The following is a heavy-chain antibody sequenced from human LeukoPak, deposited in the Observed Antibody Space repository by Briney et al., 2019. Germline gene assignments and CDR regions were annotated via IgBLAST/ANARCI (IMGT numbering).Heavy chain of an antibody. Sequence: SETLSLTCTVSGGSISSSSYYWGWIRQPPGKGLEWIGSIYYSGSTYYNPSLKSRVTISVDTSKNHFSLKLSSVTAADTAVYYCARNRDGYNSFDYWGQGTLVTVSS. D-gene: IGHD5-24*01. V-gene: IGHV4-39*07. CDR2: IYYSGST. CDR3: ARNRDGYNSFDY. J-gene: IGHJ4*02. CDR1: GGSISSSSYY.